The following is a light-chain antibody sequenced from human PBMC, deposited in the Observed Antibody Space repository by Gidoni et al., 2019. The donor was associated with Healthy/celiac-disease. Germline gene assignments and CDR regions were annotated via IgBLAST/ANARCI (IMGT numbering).Light chain of an antibody. V-gene: IGLV2-23*01. J-gene: IGLJ2*01. CDR1: SSDVGSYNL. Sequence: SAPVSGSPGQSIPISCTGTSSDVGSYNLVSWYQQHPGKAPKLMIYEGRKRPSGVSNRFSGSKSGNTASLTISGLQAEDEADYYCCSYAGSSTVVFGGGTKLTV. CDR3: CSYAGSSTVV. CDR2: EGR.